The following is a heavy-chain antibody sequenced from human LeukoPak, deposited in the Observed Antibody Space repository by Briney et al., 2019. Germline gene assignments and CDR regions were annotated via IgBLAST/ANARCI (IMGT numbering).Heavy chain of an antibody. D-gene: IGHD5-18*01. CDR2: ISTSSLYI. CDR3: ARDRGVAPQLWTDLDH. Sequence: GGSLRLSWVASGFTFSRYSMNWVRQAPGKGLEWVSSISTSSLYIYNADSVKGRFTISRDNAKNSLYLQMNSLRAEDTAVYHCARDRGVAPQLWTDLDHWGQGTLVTVSS. V-gene: IGHV3-21*01. CDR1: GFTFSRYS. J-gene: IGHJ4*02.